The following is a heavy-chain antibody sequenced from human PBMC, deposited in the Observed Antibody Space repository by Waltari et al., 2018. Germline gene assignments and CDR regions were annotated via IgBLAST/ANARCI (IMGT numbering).Heavy chain of an antibody. CDR3: ATSPAVDRWVYFEH. J-gene: IGHJ1*01. D-gene: IGHD1-26*01. Sequence: QVQLQESGPGLVKPSQTLSLTCSVSGGSISSSDSYWSWIRQPPGRGLEWIGYIYYSGYSYHSPPLKSRVSIPPDTSKNQLSLRLSSVTAADTAVYSCATSPAVDRWVYFEHWGQGTRVTVSS. CDR1: GGSISSSDSY. CDR2: IYYSGYS. V-gene: IGHV4-30-4*01.